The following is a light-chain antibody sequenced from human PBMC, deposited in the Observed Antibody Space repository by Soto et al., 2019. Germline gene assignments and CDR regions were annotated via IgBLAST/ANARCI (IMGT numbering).Light chain of an antibody. CDR3: QSYDSSLNGLL. J-gene: IGLJ2*01. CDR1: SSNIGAGYD. V-gene: IGLV1-40*01. Sequence: QSVLTQPPSVSGAPGQRVTISCTGSSSNIGAGYDVHWYQQLPGTAPKLLIYGNSNRPSGVPDRFSGSKSGTSASLAITGPQAEYEADYYCQSYDSSLNGLLFGGGTKLTVL. CDR2: GNS.